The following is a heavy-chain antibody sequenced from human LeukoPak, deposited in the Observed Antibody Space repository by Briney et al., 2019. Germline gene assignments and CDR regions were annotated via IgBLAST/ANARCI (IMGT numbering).Heavy chain of an antibody. J-gene: IGHJ6*02. CDR3: AIGGSGETDFYYYYGMDV. CDR1: GGSISSYY. D-gene: IGHD6-19*01. V-gene: IGHV4-59*01. CDR2: IYYSGST. Sequence: SETLSLTCTVSGGSISSYYWSWIRQPPGKGLEWIGYIYYSGSTNYNPSLKSRVTISVDTSKNQFPLKLSSVTAADTAVYYCAIGGSGETDFYYYYGMDVWGQGTAVTVSS.